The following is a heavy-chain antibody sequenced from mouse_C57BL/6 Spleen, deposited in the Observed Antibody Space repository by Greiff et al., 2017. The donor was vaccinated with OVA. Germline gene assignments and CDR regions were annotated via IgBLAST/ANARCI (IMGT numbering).Heavy chain of an antibody. CDR1: GYTFTSYW. D-gene: IGHD1-1*01. J-gene: IGHJ2*01. Sequence: QVQLQQPGAELVKPGASVKLSCKASGYTFTSYWLQWVKQRPGQGLEWIGEIDPSDSYTNYNQKFKGKATMTVDTSSSTAYMQLSSLTSEDSAVYYCARGITTVVAPFDYWGQGTTRTVSS. V-gene: IGHV1-50*01. CDR3: ARGITTVVAPFDY. CDR2: IDPSDSYT.